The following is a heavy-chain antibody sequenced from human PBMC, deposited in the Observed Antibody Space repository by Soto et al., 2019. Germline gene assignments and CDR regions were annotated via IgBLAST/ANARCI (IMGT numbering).Heavy chain of an antibody. V-gene: IGHV4-31*02. J-gene: IGHJ3*02. CDR1: GGSISSGGYY. Sequence: LCGGSISSGGYYWSWIRQHPGKGLEWIGYIYYSGSTYYNPSLKSRVTISVDTSKNQFSLKLSSVTAADTAVYYCARDIGYYGSGTYSDAFDIWGQGTMVTVSS. CDR2: IYYSGST. CDR3: ARDIGYYGSGTYSDAFDI. D-gene: IGHD3-10*01.